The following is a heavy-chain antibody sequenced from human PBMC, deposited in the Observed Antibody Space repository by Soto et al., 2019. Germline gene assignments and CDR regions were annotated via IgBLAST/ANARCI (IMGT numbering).Heavy chain of an antibody. V-gene: IGHV3-21*02. D-gene: IGHD3-10*02. CDR1: GFVFSDFQ. J-gene: IGHJ4*02. CDR3: ARDNLAVQGAFDH. CDR2: ITGTSAFL. Sequence: EVQLLQSAGGLVKPGGSLRLSCAASGFVFSDFQLNWVRQAPGRGLEWLASITGTSAFLFYAHSIKGRFTISRDNPKNFLFLQMDSLGPEDTAVYYCARDNLAVQGAFDHWGQGALVTVSS.